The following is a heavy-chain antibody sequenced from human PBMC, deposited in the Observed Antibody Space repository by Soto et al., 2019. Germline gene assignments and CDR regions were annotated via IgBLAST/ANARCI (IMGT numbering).Heavy chain of an antibody. CDR1: GGTFSSYA. CDR2: IIPIFGTA. D-gene: IGHD2-21*02. V-gene: IGHV1-69*13. Sequence: SVKVSCKASGGTFSSYASSWVRQAPGQGLEWMGGIIPIFGTANYAQKFQGRVTITADESTSTAYMELSSLRSEDTAVYYCANTETYCGGDCPPGTSDYLPYYCGQRTLVAVSS. J-gene: IGHJ4*02. CDR3: ANTETYCGGDCPPGTSDYLPYY.